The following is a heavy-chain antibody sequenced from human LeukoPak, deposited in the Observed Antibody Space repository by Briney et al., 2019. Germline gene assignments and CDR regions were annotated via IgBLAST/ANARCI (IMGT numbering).Heavy chain of an antibody. CDR1: GGSISSYY. Sequence: PSETLSLTCTVSGGSISSYYWSWIRQPPGKGLEWIGYIYYSGSTNYNSSLKSRVTISVDTSKNQFSLKLSSVTAADTAVYYCARDHDSSGYPPIDGAFDIWGQGTMVTVSS. CDR2: IYYSGST. CDR3: ARDHDSSGYPPIDGAFDI. V-gene: IGHV4-59*01. J-gene: IGHJ3*02. D-gene: IGHD3-22*01.